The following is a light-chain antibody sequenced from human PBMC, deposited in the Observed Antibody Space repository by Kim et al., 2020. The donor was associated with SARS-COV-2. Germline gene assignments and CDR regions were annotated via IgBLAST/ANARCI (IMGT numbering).Light chain of an antibody. CDR2: DVS. V-gene: IGLV2-11*01. CDR3: CSYAGSYV. CDR1: SSDVGGYNY. Sequence: QSALTQPRSVSGSPGQSVTISCTGTSSDVGGYNYVSWYQQHPAKAPKLMIYDVSTRPSGVPDRFSGSKSGNTASLTIPGLQAEDEADYYCCSYAGSYVFGTGTKVTVL. J-gene: IGLJ1*01.